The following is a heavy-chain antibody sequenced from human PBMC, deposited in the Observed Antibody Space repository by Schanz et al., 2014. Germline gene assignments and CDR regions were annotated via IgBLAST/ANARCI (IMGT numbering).Heavy chain of an antibody. CDR1: GFTFSSYA. CDR3: AKARRKSNCSGGICFHYSYYGMDV. V-gene: IGHV3-23*01. D-gene: IGHD2-8*02. Sequence: EGQLLESGGGLIQPGGSLRLSCAASGFTFSSYAMSWVRQAPGKGLEWVSPISASGGSTYYADSVKDRFTISRDNSKNILYLQMNSLRAEDTAVYYCAKARRKSNCSGGICFHYSYYGMDVWGQGTTVTVSS. J-gene: IGHJ6*02. CDR2: ISASGGST.